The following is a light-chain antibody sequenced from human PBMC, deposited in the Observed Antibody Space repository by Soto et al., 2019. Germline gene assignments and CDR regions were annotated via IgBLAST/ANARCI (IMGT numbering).Light chain of an antibody. J-gene: IGKJ1*01. CDR2: EAS. CDR3: QQYGSSGT. Sequence: EIVLTQSPATLSLSPGERATLSCRASQSVSSYLAWYQQKPGQAPRLLMYEASTRATGIPDRFSGSGSGTDITLTISRLEPEDFAVYYCQQYGSSGTFGQGTKVDIK. CDR1: QSVSSY. V-gene: IGKV3-20*01.